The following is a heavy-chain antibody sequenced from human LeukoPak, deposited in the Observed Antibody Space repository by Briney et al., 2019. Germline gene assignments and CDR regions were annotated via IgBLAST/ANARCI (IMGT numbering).Heavy chain of an antibody. Sequence: ASVKVSCKASGGTFSSYAISWVREAPGQGIEWMGGIIPIFGTANYAQKFQGRVTITADESTSTAYMELSSLRSEDTAVYYCARGPHGYSGYGALDYWGQGTLVTVSS. D-gene: IGHD5-12*01. CDR1: GGTFSSYA. V-gene: IGHV1-69*13. J-gene: IGHJ4*02. CDR3: ARGPHGYSGYGALDY. CDR2: IIPIFGTA.